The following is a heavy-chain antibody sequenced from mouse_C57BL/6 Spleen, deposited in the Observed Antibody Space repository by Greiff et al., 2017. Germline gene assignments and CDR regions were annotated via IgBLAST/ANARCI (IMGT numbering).Heavy chain of an antibody. D-gene: IGHD2-1*01. Sequence: DVMLVESGGGLVKPGGSLKLSCAASGFTFSSYAMSWVRQTPEKRLEWVATISDGGSYTYYPDNVKGRFTISRDNAKNNLYLQMSHLKSEDTAMYYCARDLLLYAMDYWGQGTSVTVSS. CDR1: GFTFSSYA. J-gene: IGHJ4*01. CDR3: ARDLLLYAMDY. CDR2: ISDGGSYT. V-gene: IGHV5-4*01.